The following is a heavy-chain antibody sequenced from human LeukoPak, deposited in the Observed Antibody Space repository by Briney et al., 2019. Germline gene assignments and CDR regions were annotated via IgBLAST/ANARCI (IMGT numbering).Heavy chain of an antibody. D-gene: IGHD4-17*01. CDR2: IRNKADGYTT. CDR1: GFTFSPHY. V-gene: IGHV3-72*01. Sequence: PGGSLRLSCVASGFTFSPHYMDWVRQSPGQGLEWVDLIRNKADGYTTIYAASVKGRFTISRDDSKNSVYLQMDSLKTEDTAVYYCGDLGSTGTDHWGQGTLVTVSS. CDR3: GDLGSTGTDH. J-gene: IGHJ4*02.